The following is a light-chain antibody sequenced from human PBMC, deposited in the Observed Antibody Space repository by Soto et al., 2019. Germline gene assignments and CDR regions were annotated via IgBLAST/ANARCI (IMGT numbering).Light chain of an antibody. V-gene: IGLV2-14*03. CDR2: EVT. CDR3: SSYSSTTTPVV. J-gene: IGLJ2*01. CDR1: SSDRRCYNY. Sequence: QSALTQPASVSGSPGQPITISCTGISSDRRCYNYVSWYQQYPGKAPKLIIYEVTNRPSEVSNRFSASMSGNTASLTISGLQAEDEAAYYCSSYSSTTTPVVFGGGTKLTVL.